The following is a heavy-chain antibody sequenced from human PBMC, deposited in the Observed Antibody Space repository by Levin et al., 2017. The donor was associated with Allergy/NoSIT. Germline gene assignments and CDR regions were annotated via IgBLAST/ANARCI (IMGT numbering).Heavy chain of an antibody. CDR3: ARPRNWNDNWFDS. V-gene: IGHV3-74*01. Sequence: GGSLRLSCAASGFTFSTYWMHWVRQVPGKGLVWVSRINSDGSDTNYADSVKGRFTISRDNAKNTLYLQMNSLRTDDTAVYYCARPRNWNDNWFDSWGQGTLVTVSA. D-gene: IGHD1-20*01. J-gene: IGHJ5*01. CDR2: INSDGSDT. CDR1: GFTFSTYW.